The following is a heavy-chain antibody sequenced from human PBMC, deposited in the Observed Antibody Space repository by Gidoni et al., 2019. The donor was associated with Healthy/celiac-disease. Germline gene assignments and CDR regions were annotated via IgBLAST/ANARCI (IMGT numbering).Heavy chain of an antibody. CDR2: IYHSGST. CDR3: ARDIVVVPAAKTSSTYNWFDP. D-gene: IGHD2-2*01. CDR1: GGSISSSNW. J-gene: IGHJ5*02. V-gene: IGHV4-4*02. Sequence: QVQLQESGPGLVKPSGTLSLTCAVSGGSISSSNWWSWVRQPPGKGLEWIGEIYHSGSTNYNPSLKSRFTISVDKSKNQFSLKLSSVTAADTAVYYCARDIVVVPAAKTSSTYNWFDPWGQGTLVTVSS.